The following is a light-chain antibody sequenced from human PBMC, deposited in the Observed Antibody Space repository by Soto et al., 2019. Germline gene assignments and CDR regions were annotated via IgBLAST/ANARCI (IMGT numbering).Light chain of an antibody. CDR3: QSYDSSLSVV. CDR2: GNI. V-gene: IGLV1-40*01. J-gene: IGLJ2*01. Sequence: QSVLPQPPSVSGAPGQRVTISCTGSSSNIGAGYDVHWYQQLPGTAPKILIYGNINRPSGVPDRFSGSKSGTSASLAITGLQAEYEADYYCQSYDSSLSVVFGGGTKLTVL. CDR1: SSNIGAGYD.